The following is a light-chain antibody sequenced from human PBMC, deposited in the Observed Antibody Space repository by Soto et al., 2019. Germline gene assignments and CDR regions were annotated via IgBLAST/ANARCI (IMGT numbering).Light chain of an antibody. CDR2: GAS. J-gene: IGKJ4*01. Sequence: DIVTTQSPATLSVSPGERATLSCRANQSVSSNLAWYQQKPGQAPRLLISGASTRATGIPDRFSGSGSGTEFTLTISSLQSEDFAVYYCQEYNNWPALTFGGGTKVDIK. CDR3: QEYNNWPALT. CDR1: QSVSSN. V-gene: IGKV3-15*01.